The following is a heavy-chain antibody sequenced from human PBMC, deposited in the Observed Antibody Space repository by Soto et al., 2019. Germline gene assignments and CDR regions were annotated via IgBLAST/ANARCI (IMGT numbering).Heavy chain of an antibody. D-gene: IGHD4-17*01. Sequence: GGSLRLSCAASGFTFSAYSMHWVRQAPGRGLEWVAVMWGDGSDQYYGDSVKGRFTISRDNSKNTLYLQMSSLRADDTAFYYCVSDFGDYKFDSWGQGTLVTVSS. V-gene: IGHV3-33*01. CDR3: VSDFGDYKFDS. CDR2: MWGDGSDQ. J-gene: IGHJ4*02. CDR1: GFTFSAYS.